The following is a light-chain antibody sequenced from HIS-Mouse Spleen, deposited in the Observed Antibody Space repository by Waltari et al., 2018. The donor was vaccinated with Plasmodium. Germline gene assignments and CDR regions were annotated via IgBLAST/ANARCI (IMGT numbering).Light chain of an antibody. Sequence: QLVLTQSPSASASLGASVQLTCPLSSGHSRYAIACHQQQPEKGPRYLMKLNSDGSHSKGDGIPDRFSGSSSGAERYLTISSLQSEDEADYYCQTWGTGIRVFGGGTKLTVL. J-gene: IGLJ3*02. CDR1: SGHSRYA. V-gene: IGLV4-69*01. CDR2: LNSDGSH. CDR3: QTWGTGIRV.